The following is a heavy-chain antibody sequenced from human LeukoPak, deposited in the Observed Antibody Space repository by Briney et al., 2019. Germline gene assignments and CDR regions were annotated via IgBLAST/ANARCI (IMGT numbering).Heavy chain of an antibody. J-gene: IGHJ4*02. CDR3: ARAPLLRFFYYFDY. Sequence: SQTLSLTCTVSGGSISSGDYYWSWIRQPPGKGLEWIGYIYYSGSTYYNPSLKRRVTISVDTSKNQFSLKLSSVTAADTAVYYCARAPLLRFFYYFDYWGQGTLVTVSS. CDR1: GGSISSGDYY. D-gene: IGHD3-3*01. V-gene: IGHV4-30-4*08. CDR2: IYYSGST.